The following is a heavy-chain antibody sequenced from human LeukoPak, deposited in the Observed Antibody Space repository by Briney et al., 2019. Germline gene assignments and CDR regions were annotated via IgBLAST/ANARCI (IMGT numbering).Heavy chain of an antibody. Sequence: KPSETLSLTCAVYGGSFNNYYWNWIRQPPGKGLEWIGEINHSGNTNYNPSLKSRVTISVDTSKNQFSLKLTSVTAADTAVYYCARYYRSSTSCYPNWFDPWGQGTLVTVSS. V-gene: IGHV4-34*01. CDR2: INHSGNT. D-gene: IGHD2-2*01. CDR1: GGSFNNYY. CDR3: ARYYRSSTSCYPNWFDP. J-gene: IGHJ5*02.